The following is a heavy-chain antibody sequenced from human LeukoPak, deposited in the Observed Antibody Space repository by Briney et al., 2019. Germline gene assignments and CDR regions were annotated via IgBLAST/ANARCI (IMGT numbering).Heavy chain of an antibody. D-gene: IGHD6-19*01. V-gene: IGHV4-39*01. J-gene: IGHJ4*02. CDR1: GGSINNYY. CDR2: IYYSGST. Sequence: SETLSLTCTVSGGSINNYYWNWIRQPPGKGLEWIGSIYYSGSTYYNPSLKSRVTISVDTSKNQFSLKLSSVTAADTAVYYCASQGSGWVDYWGQGTLVTVSS. CDR3: ASQGSGWVDY.